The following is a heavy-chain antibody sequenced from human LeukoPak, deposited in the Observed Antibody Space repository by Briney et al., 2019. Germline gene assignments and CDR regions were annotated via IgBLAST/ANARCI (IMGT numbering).Heavy chain of an antibody. V-gene: IGHV3-7*01. D-gene: IGHD3-10*01. CDR2: IKQDGSEK. Sequence: PGGSLRLSCAASGFTFSTYWMSWVRQAPGKGLEWVANIKQDGSEKYYVDSVKGRFTISRDNAKNSLYLQMNSLRAEDTAVYYCARAAKYYYGSGTYCYFDYWGQGTLVTVSS. J-gene: IGHJ4*02. CDR3: ARAAKYYYGSGTYCYFDY. CDR1: GFTFSTYW.